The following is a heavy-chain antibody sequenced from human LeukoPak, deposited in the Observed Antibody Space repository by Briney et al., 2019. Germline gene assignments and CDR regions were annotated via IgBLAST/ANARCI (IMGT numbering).Heavy chain of an antibody. Sequence: SETLSLTCTVSGGSISSYYWSWIRQPAGKGLEWIGRIYTSGSTNYNPSLKSRVTMSVDKSKNQFSLKLSSVTAADTAVYYCATNSGSYGWFDPWGQGTLVTVSS. D-gene: IGHD1-26*01. V-gene: IGHV4-4*07. J-gene: IGHJ5*02. CDR2: IYTSGST. CDR1: GGSISSYY. CDR3: ATNSGSYGWFDP.